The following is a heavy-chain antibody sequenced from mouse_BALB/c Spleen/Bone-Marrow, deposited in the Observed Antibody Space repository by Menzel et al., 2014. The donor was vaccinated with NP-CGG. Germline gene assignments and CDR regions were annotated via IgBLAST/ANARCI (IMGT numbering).Heavy chain of an antibody. J-gene: IGHJ4*01. D-gene: IGHD4-1*01. V-gene: IGHV2-6-7*01. CDR3: TRTLGHYAMDY. CDR2: IWGDGST. Sequence: VQLQQSGPGLVAPSQSLSITCTVSGFSLTGYGVNWVRQPPGKGLEWLGMIWGDGSTDYNSALKSRLSIGKDNSKSQVFLKMNSLQTDDTARYYCTRTLGHYAMDYWGQGTSVTVSS. CDR1: GFSLTGYG.